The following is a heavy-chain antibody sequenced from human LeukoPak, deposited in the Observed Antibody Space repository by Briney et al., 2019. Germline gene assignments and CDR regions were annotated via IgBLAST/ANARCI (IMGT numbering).Heavy chain of an antibody. V-gene: IGHV3-7*05. D-gene: IGHD2/OR15-2a*01. CDR1: GFTFSSYW. J-gene: IGHJ4*02. Sequence: GGSLRLSCAASGFTFSSYWMSWVRQAPGKGLEWVANIKQDGSEKYYVDSVKGRFTIPRDNAKNSLYLQMNSLRAEDTAVYYCARGPPCREYCSLEFYFDYWGQGTLVTVSS. CDR3: ARGPPCREYCSLEFYFDY. CDR2: IKQDGSEK.